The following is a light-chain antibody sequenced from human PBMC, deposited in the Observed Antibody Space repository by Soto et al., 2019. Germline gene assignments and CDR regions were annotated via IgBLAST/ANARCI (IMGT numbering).Light chain of an antibody. Sequence: ETVMTQSPATLSVSPGERATLSCRASQSVSSNLAWYQQKPGQVPRLLIYGASTRATGIPARFSGSGCGTEFTLTISSRQSEDFAVYYYQQYNNWPPAFTFGPGTKVDIK. V-gene: IGKV3-15*01. CDR2: GAS. CDR3: QQYNNWPPAFT. CDR1: QSVSSN. J-gene: IGKJ3*01.